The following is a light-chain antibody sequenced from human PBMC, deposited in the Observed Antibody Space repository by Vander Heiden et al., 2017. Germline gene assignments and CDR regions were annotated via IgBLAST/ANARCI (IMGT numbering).Light chain of an antibody. CDR2: DDS. V-gene: IGLV3-21*02. CDR3: QVWDSATDHHV. J-gene: IGLJ1*01. CDR1: NIGTKS. Sequence: YVLTQPPSVSVAPGQTAKITCGGNNIGTKSVHWYQQRPGQAPVLVVYDDSDRPSGIPERFSGSNSGSAATLTISGVEAGDEADYFCQVWDSATDHHVFATGTKVTVL.